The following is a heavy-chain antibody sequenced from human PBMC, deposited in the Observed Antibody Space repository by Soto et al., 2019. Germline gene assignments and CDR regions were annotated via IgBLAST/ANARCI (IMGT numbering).Heavy chain of an antibody. V-gene: IGHV4-30-2*01. D-gene: IGHD2-15*01. CDR3: TRGQVVAAPH. Sequence: QLQLQESGSGLVKPSQTLSLTCAVSGGSISSGGYSWSWIRQPPGKGLEWIGYIYHSGSTYYNPSRKSRVTIPVDMSNDQFSLSLSSVTAADTAVYYCTRGQVVAAPHGGQGTLVTVSS. CDR1: GGSISSGGYS. CDR2: IYHSGST. J-gene: IGHJ4*02.